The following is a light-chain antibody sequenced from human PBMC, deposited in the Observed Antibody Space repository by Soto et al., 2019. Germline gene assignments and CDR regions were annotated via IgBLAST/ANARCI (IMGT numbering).Light chain of an antibody. CDR2: GAS. J-gene: IGKJ2*01. CDR1: QSVNSPY. Sequence: EIVLTQSPGTLSLSPGERATLSCRASQSVNSPYLVWYQQRPGQSPRLLIHGASTRATGIPDRFSGSGSGTDFTLTISKLEPEDFAVYYCQHYGRSTMNTFGQGTKVDIK. V-gene: IGKV3-20*01. CDR3: QHYGRSTMNT.